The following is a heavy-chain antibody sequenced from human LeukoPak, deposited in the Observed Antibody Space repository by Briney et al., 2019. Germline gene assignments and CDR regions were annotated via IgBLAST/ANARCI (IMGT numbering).Heavy chain of an antibody. CDR2: IYTTGST. CDR1: GGSISSGSYY. D-gene: IGHD3-10*01. CDR3: VRAGTYGARNWFDP. V-gene: IGHV4-61*02. Sequence: SQTLSLTCTVSGGSISSGSYYWSWIRQPAGKGLEWIGRIYTTGSTNYNPSLKSRVTFSVDRSKNQFSLKLSSVTAADTAVYYCVRAGTYGARNWFDPWGQGTLVTVSS. J-gene: IGHJ5*02.